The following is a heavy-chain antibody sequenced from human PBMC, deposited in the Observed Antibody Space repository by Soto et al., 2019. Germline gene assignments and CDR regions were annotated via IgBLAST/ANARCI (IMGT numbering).Heavy chain of an antibody. V-gene: IGHV3-23*01. Sequence: GESLKISCAASGFTFSSYAMSWVRQAPGKGLEWVSAISGSGGSTYYADSVKGRFTISRDNSKNTLYLQMNSLRAEDTAVYYCAKGLRSNWFDPWGQGTLVTVSS. CDR1: GFTFSSYA. D-gene: IGHD4-17*01. CDR3: AKGLRSNWFDP. J-gene: IGHJ5*02. CDR2: ISGSGGST.